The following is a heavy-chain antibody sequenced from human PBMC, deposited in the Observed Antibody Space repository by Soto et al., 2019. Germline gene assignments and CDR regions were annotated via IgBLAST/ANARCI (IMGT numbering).Heavy chain of an antibody. CDR2: IGTAGDT. V-gene: IGHV3-13*04. CDR1: GFTFSSYD. D-gene: IGHD6-13*01. CDR3: ARAGEYSSRWPYYYYYGMDV. J-gene: IGHJ6*02. Sequence: GGSLRLFCAASGFTFSSYDMHWVRQATGKGLEWVSAIGTAGDTYYPGSVKGRFTISRENAKNSLYLQMNSLRAGDTAVYYCARAGEYSSRWPYYYYYGMDVWGQGTTVTVSS.